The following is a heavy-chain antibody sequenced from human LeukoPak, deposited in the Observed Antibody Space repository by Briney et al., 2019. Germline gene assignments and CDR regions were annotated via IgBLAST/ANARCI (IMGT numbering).Heavy chain of an antibody. CDR3: ARSPYDFWSGYYQYNFDY. CDR2: INPNSGGT. V-gene: IGHV1-2*02. CDR1: GYTFTGYY. D-gene: IGHD3-3*01. Sequence: ASVKVSCKASGYTFTGYYMHWVRQAPGQGLEWMGWINPNSGGTNYAQKFQGRVTMTTDTSTSTAYMELRSLRSDDTAVYYCARSPYDFWSGYYQYNFDYWGQGTLVTVSS. J-gene: IGHJ4*02.